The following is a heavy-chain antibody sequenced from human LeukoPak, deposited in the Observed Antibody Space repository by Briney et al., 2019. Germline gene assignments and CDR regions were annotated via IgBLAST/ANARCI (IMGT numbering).Heavy chain of an antibody. CDR2: IIPIFGTA. J-gene: IGHJ4*02. CDR3: ARGGVIYGSGSSPIDY. Sequence: SVKLSCKASGGTFSSYAISWVRQAPGQGLEWMGGIIPIFGTANYAQKFQGRVTITADKSTSTAYMELSSLRSEDTAVYYCARGGVIYGSGSSPIDYWGQGTLVTVSS. CDR1: GGTFSSYA. D-gene: IGHD3-10*01. V-gene: IGHV1-69*06.